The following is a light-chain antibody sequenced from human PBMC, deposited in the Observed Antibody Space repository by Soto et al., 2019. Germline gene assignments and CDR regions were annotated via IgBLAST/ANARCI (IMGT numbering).Light chain of an antibody. Sequence: DIQLTQSPPFLSASVGDRVTITCRASQGISSYLAWYQQNPGKAPKLLIYAASSLQSGVPSRCSGSGSGTEFTRTISSLQPEDSAAYYCQQLDGFPLTFGGGTTV. CDR2: AAS. V-gene: IGKV1-9*01. CDR3: QQLDGFPLT. J-gene: IGKJ4*01. CDR1: QGISSY.